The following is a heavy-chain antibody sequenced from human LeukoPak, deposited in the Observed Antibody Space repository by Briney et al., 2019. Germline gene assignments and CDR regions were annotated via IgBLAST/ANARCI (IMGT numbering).Heavy chain of an antibody. V-gene: IGHV4-4*07. CDR2: IDTSGNT. D-gene: IGHD2-15*01. CDR1: GGSISSYY. CDR3: ARVDGSCSGGSCPSGNWFDP. Sequence: SETLSLTCTVSGGSISSYYWSWIRQPAGKGLEWIGRIDTSGNTNYKPSLKSRVTMSVDTSKNQFSLKLSSVTAADTAVYYCARVDGSCSGGSCPSGNWFDPWGQGTLVTVSS. J-gene: IGHJ5*02.